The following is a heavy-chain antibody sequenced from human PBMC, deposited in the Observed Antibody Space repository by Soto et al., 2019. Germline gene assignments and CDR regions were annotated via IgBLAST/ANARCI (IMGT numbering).Heavy chain of an antibody. CDR3: ATGDLTAGELFFGY. J-gene: IGHJ4*02. D-gene: IGHD3-10*01. V-gene: IGHV4-31*02. CDR1: GGSIRNNAY. Sequence: SETLSLTWTVSGGSIRNNAYCNWIRQHPGKGLEWIGYNQYSGNPFYNPSLRSGATISVDASQNQFSLRLTSVTAADTAVYYCATGDLTAGELFFGYWGRGALVTVSS. CDR2: NQYSGNP.